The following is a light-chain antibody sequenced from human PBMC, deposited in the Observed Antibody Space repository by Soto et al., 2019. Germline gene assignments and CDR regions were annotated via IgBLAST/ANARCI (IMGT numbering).Light chain of an antibody. CDR2: AAS. Sequence: AIQMTQSPSTLSASVGDRVTITCPASQGIRNNLGWYQQKPGKAPKLMIFAASSLQSGVPSRFSGSGSGTDFTLTISSLQPEDFATYYCLQGHSYPQTFGQGTKVDIK. J-gene: IGKJ1*01. CDR3: LQGHSYPQT. CDR1: QGIRNN. V-gene: IGKV1-6*02.